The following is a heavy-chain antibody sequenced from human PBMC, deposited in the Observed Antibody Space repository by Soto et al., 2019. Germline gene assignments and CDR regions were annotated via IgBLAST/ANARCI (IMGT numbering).Heavy chain of an antibody. D-gene: IGHD6-6*01. Sequence: QVQLQQWGAGLLKPSETLSLTCAVYGGSFSGYYWSWIRQPPGKGLEWIGEINHSGSTNYNPSLKSRLTISVDTSKNQFSLKLSSVTAADTAVYYCARGRSRNGIAARPAGAYSSGANWFDPWGQGTLVTVSS. CDR1: GGSFSGYY. J-gene: IGHJ5*02. CDR3: ARGRSRNGIAARPAGAYSSGANWFDP. V-gene: IGHV4-34*01. CDR2: INHSGST.